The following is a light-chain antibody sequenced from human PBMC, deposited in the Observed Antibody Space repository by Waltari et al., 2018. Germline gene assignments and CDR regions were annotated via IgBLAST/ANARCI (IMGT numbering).Light chain of an antibody. CDR1: QNISSS. V-gene: IGKV1-39*01. J-gene: IGKJ3*01. CDR2: AAS. Sequence: DIQMTQSPSSLSASVGDRVTITCRASQNISSSLNWYQQKPGKAPKLLIYAASSLQTGVPSRFSGSGSGTDFTLTISSLQPEDFATYYCQQSYSTPKTFGPGTEVDIK. CDR3: QQSYSTPKT.